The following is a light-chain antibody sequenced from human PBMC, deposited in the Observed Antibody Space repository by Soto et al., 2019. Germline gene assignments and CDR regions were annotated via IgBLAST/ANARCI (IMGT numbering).Light chain of an antibody. CDR3: QQYNSYPLS. V-gene: IGKV1-5*01. CDR2: DAS. Sequence: DIPMTQSPSTLSASVGDRVTITCRASQSISSWLAWYQQKPGKAPKLLIYDASSLESGVPSRFSGSGSGTEFTLTISSLQPDDFASYYCQQYNSYPLSFCGGTKVEMK. J-gene: IGKJ4*01. CDR1: QSISSW.